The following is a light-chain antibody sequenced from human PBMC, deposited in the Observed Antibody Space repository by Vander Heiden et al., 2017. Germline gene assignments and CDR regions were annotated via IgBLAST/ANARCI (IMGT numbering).Light chain of an antibody. Sequence: EIVMTQSPATLSVSHGDIATLSCRASQSVSGNLAWYQQKPGQAPRLLTYGASTRATGIPARFSGSGSGTEFTLTISSLQSEDFAVYYCQQYNNWPPLTFGGGTKVEIK. CDR3: QQYNNWPPLT. J-gene: IGKJ4*01. CDR1: QSVSGN. CDR2: GAS. V-gene: IGKV3-15*01.